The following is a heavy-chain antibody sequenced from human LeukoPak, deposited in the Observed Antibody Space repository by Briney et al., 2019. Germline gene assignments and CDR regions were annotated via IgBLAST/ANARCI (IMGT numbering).Heavy chain of an antibody. Sequence: KPSETLSLTCAVYGGSFSGYYWSWIRQPPGKGLEWIGEINHSGSTNYNPSLKSRVTISVDTSKNQFSLKLSSVTAADTAVYYCARGRGYSYLFGYWGQGTLVTVSS. V-gene: IGHV4-34*01. D-gene: IGHD5-18*01. CDR3: ARGRGYSYLFGY. J-gene: IGHJ4*02. CDR2: INHSGST. CDR1: GGSFSGYY.